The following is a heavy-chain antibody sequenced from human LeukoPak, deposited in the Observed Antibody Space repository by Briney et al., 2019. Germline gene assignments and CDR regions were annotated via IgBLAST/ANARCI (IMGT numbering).Heavy chain of an antibody. CDR1: GGSISSYY. V-gene: IGHV4-4*07. CDR3: ARERGLWFGEFIDY. Sequence: SETLSLTCTVSGGSISSYYWSWIRQPAGKGLEWIGRFYTSGSTNYNPSLKSRVTMSVDTSKNQFSLKLSSVTAADTAVYYCARERGLWFGEFIDYWGQGTLVTVSS. CDR2: FYTSGST. D-gene: IGHD3-10*01. J-gene: IGHJ4*02.